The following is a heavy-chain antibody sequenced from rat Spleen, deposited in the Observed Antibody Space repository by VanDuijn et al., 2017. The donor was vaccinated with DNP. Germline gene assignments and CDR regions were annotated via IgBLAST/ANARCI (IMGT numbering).Heavy chain of an antibody. CDR2: ITGSGGTT. D-gene: IGHD1-12*03. Sequence: EVQLVESGGDLVQPGRSLKLSCVVSGFTFNNHWMTWIRQVPGKGLEWVASITGSGGTTYYPDSVKGRFTISRDNAKDTLYLQMNSLRSEDTAIYYCARREYDGYYPFAYWGQGVMVTVSS. J-gene: IGHJ2*01. V-gene: IGHV5-31*01. CDR1: GFTFNNHW. CDR3: ARREYDGYYPFAY.